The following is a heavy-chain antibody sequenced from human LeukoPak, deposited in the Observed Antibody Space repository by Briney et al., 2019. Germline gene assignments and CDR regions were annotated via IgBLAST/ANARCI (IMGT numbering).Heavy chain of an antibody. CDR1: GLTVSSYS. V-gene: IGHV3-48*02. CDR2: ISSSSSTI. J-gene: IGHJ4*02. Sequence: GGSLRLSCAASGLTVSSYSMNWVRQAPGKGLEWVSYISSSSSTIYYADSVKGRFTISRDNAKNSLYLQMYSLRDEDTAVYYCARARASGRSGFDYWGQGTLVTVSS. D-gene: IGHD2-15*01. CDR3: ARARASGRSGFDY.